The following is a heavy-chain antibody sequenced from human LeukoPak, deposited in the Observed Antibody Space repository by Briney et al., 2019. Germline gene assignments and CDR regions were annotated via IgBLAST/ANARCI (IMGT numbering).Heavy chain of an antibody. D-gene: IGHD4-17*01. CDR1: GGSISSSNW. CDR3: ATGYGDFRVEGRYFYS. J-gene: IGHJ4*02. CDR2: IYHSGST. V-gene: IGHV4-4*02. Sequence: SGTLSLTCAVSGGSISSSNWWSWVRQPPGKGLEWIGEIYHSGSTNYNPSLRSRVTISIDTSKKHFFLKLKSVTAADTAVYYCATGYGDFRVEGRYFYSWGQGTLVTVSS.